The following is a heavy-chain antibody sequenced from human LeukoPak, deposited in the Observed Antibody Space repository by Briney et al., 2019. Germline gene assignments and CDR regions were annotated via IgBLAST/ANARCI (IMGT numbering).Heavy chain of an antibody. CDR3: TRVGYIDEGIDY. CDR2: IKQNGSKK. CDR1: GFPFSSYW. Sequence: PGGSLRLSCVASGFPFSSYWMTWARQAPGKGLEWVAKIKQNGSKKSYVDSVKGRFTISRDNAKNSLYLQMNSLRAEDTAIYYCTRVGYIDEGIDYWGQGTLVTVSS. D-gene: IGHD5-24*01. V-gene: IGHV3-7*04. J-gene: IGHJ4*02.